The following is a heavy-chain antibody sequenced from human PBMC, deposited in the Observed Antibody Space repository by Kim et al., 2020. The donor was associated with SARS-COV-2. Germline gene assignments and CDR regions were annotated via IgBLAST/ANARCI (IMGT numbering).Heavy chain of an antibody. CDR3: ARGPSFDY. V-gene: IGHV3-21*01. Sequence: SSYIYYADSVKGRYTISRDNAKNSLYQQMNSLRAEDTAVYYCARGPSFDYWGQGTLVTVSS. J-gene: IGHJ4*02. CDR2: SSYI.